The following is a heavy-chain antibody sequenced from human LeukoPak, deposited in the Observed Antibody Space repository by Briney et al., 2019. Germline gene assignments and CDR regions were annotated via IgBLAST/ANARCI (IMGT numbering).Heavy chain of an antibody. Sequence: GGSLRLSCAASGFTFSSYWMSWVRQAPGKGLEWVANIKQDGSEKYYVDSVKGRFTISRDNAKNSLYLQMNSLRAEDTAVYYCARLSTSGYCSSTSCYERFFDYWGQGTLVTVSS. CDR3: ARLSTSGYCSSTSCYERFFDY. D-gene: IGHD2-2*01. CDR2: IKQDGSEK. CDR1: GFTFSSYW. V-gene: IGHV3-7*03. J-gene: IGHJ4*02.